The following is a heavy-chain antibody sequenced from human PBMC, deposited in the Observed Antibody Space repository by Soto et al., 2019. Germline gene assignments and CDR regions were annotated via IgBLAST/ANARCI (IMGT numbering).Heavy chain of an antibody. CDR1: GFSFDDYA. J-gene: IGHJ6*02. Sequence: EVQLVESGGGLVQPGRSLRLSCAGSGFSFDDYAMHWVRQAPGKGLEWVSGSGWNSDTIGYAESVMGRFSISRDNAKNSLYLQMNSLRAEDTALYYCAKEPAGYSSGWHGMDVWGQGTTVTVSS. CDR3: AKEPAGYSSGWHGMDV. CDR2: SGWNSDTI. V-gene: IGHV3-9*01. D-gene: IGHD6-19*01.